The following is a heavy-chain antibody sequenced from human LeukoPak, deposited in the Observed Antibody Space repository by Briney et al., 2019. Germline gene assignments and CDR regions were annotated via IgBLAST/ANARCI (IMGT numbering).Heavy chain of an antibody. V-gene: IGHV1-69*13. CDR1: GYTFTSYG. CDR2: IIPIFGTA. J-gene: IGHJ4*02. D-gene: IGHD3-22*01. Sequence: SGKVSCKASGYTFTSYGISWVRQAPGQGLEWMGGIIPIFGTANYAQKFQGRVTITADESTSTAYMELSSLRSEDTAVYYCASAGYYDSSGYYLPEDYWGQGTLVTVSS. CDR3: ASAGYYDSSGYYLPEDY.